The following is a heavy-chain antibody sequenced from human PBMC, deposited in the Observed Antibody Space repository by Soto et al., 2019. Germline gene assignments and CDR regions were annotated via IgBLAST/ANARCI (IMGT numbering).Heavy chain of an antibody. CDR3: ARDYHIITGTTEYYFDY. D-gene: IGHD1-7*01. V-gene: IGHV4-31*03. CDR1: GADINSGGYY. J-gene: IGHJ4*02. Sequence: TLSLTCSVSGADINSGGYYWSWIRQHPGKGLEWIGYIYYSGSTYYNPSLKSRVTISVDTSKNQFSLKLSSVTAADTAVYYCARDYHIITGTTEYYFDYWGQGTLVTVSS. CDR2: IYYSGST.